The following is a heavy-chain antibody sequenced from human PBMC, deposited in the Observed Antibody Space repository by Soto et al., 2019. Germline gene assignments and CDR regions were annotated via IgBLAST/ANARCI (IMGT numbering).Heavy chain of an antibody. Sequence: QVQLVQSGAEVKKPGASVKVSCKASGYTFITYGISWVRQAPGQGLEWMGWISPYNGNTNNAQKLQSRVIMTTDTSTWTAFMEMRSLRSDDTAVYYCARGGSGSYWVGWFDPCGQGAMVTVSS. CDR2: ISPYNGNT. CDR3: ARGGSGSYWVGWFDP. J-gene: IGHJ5*02. D-gene: IGHD3-10*01. CDR1: GYTFITYG. V-gene: IGHV1-18*01.